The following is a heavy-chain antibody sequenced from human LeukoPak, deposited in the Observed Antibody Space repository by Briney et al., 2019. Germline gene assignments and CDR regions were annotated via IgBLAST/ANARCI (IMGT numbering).Heavy chain of an antibody. J-gene: IGHJ4*02. D-gene: IGHD6-13*01. CDR2: IYSGGST. Sequence: GGSLRLSCAASGFTFSSYGMHWVRQAPGKGLEWVSVIYSGGSTYYADSVKGRFTISRDNSKNTLYLQMNSLRAEDTAVYYCARAGSSREYYFDYWGQGTLVTVSS. CDR1: GFTFSSYG. V-gene: IGHV3-53*01. CDR3: ARAGSSREYYFDY.